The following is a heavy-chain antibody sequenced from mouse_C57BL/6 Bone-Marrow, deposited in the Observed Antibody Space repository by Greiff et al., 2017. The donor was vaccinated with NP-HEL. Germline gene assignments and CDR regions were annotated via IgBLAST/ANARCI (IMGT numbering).Heavy chain of an antibody. CDR2: ISDGGSYT. Sequence: EVKLVESGGGLVKPGGSLKLSCAASGFTFSSYAMSWVRQTPEKRLEWVATISDGGSYTYYPDNVKGRFTISRDNAKNNLYLQMSHLKSEDTAMYYCARRKLSYWYFDVWGTGTTVTVSS. V-gene: IGHV5-4*03. J-gene: IGHJ1*03. D-gene: IGHD3-2*02. CDR3: ARRKLSYWYFDV. CDR1: GFTFSSYA.